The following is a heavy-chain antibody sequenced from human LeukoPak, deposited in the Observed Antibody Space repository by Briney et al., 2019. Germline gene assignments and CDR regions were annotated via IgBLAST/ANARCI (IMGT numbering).Heavy chain of an antibody. CDR1: GGSISSYY. CDR3: ARSGQSDPPLD. CDR2: IYYSGST. J-gene: IGHJ4*02. D-gene: IGHD3-10*01. Sequence: SETLSLTCTVSGGSISSYYWSWIRQPPGKGLEWIGYIYYSGSTNYSPSLKSRVTISVDTSKNQFSLKLSSVTAADTAVYYCARSGQSDPPLDWGQGTLVTVSS. V-gene: IGHV4-59*08.